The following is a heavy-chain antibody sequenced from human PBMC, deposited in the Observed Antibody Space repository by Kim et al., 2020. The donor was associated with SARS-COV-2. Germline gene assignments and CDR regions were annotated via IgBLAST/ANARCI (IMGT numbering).Heavy chain of an antibody. CDR3: AVRGV. D-gene: IGHD3-10*01. J-gene: IGHJ6*02. Sequence: GGSLRLSCAASGFTFSDYYMHWIRQAPGKGLEWISYIRSSGSNKYYADSVKGRFIISRDNAKNTLYLQMNSLRLDDTAVYYCAVRGVWGQGTSVIVS. CDR2: IRSSGSNK. V-gene: IGHV3-11*01. CDR1: GFTFSDYY.